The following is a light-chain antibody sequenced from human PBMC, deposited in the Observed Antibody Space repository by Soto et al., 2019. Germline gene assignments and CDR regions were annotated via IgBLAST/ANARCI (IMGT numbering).Light chain of an antibody. CDR2: AAS. J-gene: IGKJ5*01. CDR3: QLTHTTLT. V-gene: IGKV1-39*01. CDR1: QSISSY. Sequence: DIQMTQSPSSLSASVGDRVSINFRASQSISSYLVWYQQKPGKAPKPLIYAASSLQSGVPSRFSGSGSGTDFTLTISSLQPEDFATYYCQLTHTTLTIGQGTRLEIK.